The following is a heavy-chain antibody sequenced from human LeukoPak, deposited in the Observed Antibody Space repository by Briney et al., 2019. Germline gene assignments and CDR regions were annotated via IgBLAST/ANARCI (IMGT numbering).Heavy chain of an antibody. D-gene: IGHD3-16*01. V-gene: IGHV3-53*01. CDR1: GFSVSSDY. CDR2: IYSGGKT. CDR3: ARVVDAFHIMS. Sequence: GGSLRLSCAASGFSVSSDYMSWVRQAPGKGPEWVSVIYSGGKTYYADSVKGRFTISRDNSKNTVYLQMNSLRAEDTAMYYCARVVDAFHIMSWGQGTMVTVSS. J-gene: IGHJ3*01.